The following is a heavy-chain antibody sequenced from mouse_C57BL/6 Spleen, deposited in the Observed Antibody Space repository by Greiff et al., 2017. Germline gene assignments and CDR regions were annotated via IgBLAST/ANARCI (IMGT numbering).Heavy chain of an antibody. CDR3: APSTMITTFFDY. CDR2: IDPSDSYT. CDR1: GYTFTSYW. D-gene: IGHD2-4*01. Sequence: QVQLQQPGAELVRPGTSVKLSCKASGYTFTSYWMHWVKQRPGQGLEWIGVIDPSDSYTNYNQKCKGKATLTVDTSSSTAYMQLSSLTSEDSAVYYCAPSTMITTFFDYWGQGTTLTVSS. J-gene: IGHJ2*01. V-gene: IGHV1-59*01.